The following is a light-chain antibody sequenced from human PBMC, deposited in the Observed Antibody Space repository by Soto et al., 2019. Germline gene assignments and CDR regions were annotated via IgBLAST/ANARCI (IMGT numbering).Light chain of an antibody. J-gene: IGKJ4*01. CDR3: QQSYSTLT. CDR2: AAS. CDR1: QSISSY. V-gene: IGKV1-39*01. Sequence: DIHMDQSPSALSASVGDRVTITCRASQSISSYLNWYQQKPGKAPKLLTYAASSLQSGVPSRFSGSGSGTDFTLTISSLQPEDFATYYCQQSYSTLTFGGGTKVDIK.